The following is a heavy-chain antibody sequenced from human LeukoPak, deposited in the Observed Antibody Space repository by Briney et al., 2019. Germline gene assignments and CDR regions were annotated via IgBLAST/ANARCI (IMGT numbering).Heavy chain of an antibody. CDR3: AKDYSSSWYSDY. CDR2: IRYDGSNK. D-gene: IGHD6-13*01. CDR1: GFTFSSYG. Sequence: GGSLRLSCAASGFTFSSYGMHWVRQAPGKGLEWVAFIRYDGSNKYYADSVKGRFTISRDNSKNTLYLQMNSLRSEDTAVYYCAKDYSSSWYSDYWGQGTLVTVSS. V-gene: IGHV3-30*02. J-gene: IGHJ4*02.